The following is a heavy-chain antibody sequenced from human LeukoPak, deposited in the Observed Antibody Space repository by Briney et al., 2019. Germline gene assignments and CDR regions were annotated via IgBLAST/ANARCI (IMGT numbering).Heavy chain of an antibody. D-gene: IGHD3-9*01. CDR2: INPNSGNT. CDR3: ARGLGREKGVLRYFDWSSYHPNFDY. V-gene: IGHV1-8*03. Sequence: ASVKVSCKASGYTFTGYYMHWVRQAPGQGLEWMGWINPNSGNTGYPQKFQGRVTITRNTSISTAYMELSSLRSEDTAVYYCARGLGREKGVLRYFDWSSYHPNFDYWGQGTLVTVSS. J-gene: IGHJ4*02. CDR1: GYTFTGYY.